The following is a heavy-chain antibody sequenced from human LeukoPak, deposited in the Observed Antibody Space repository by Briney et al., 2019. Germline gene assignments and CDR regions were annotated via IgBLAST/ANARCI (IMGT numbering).Heavy chain of an antibody. CDR1: GGSIPISTYY. V-gene: IGHV4-39*07. J-gene: IGHJ4*01. Sequence: PSETLSLTCTASGGSIPISTYYWGWVRQPPGRGPEWIGTVSHTGATQYSPSLTSRVTISLDTSKNQFSLSLNSVTAADTAIFYCARSMVTTDRNFDHWGQGTLVTVSS. CDR2: VSHTGAT. CDR3: ARSMVTTDRNFDH. D-gene: IGHD2-21*02.